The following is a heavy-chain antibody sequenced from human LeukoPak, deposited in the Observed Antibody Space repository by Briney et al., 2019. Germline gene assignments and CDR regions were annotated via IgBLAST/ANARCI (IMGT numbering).Heavy chain of an antibody. CDR1: GGSFSGYY. J-gene: IGHJ5*02. CDR3: ARINPYGVRKGWFDP. Sequence: SETLSLTCAVYGGSFSGYYWGWIRQPPGKGLEWIGEINHSGSTNYNPSLKIRVTISVDTSKNQFYLKLSSVTAADTAVYYCARINPYGVRKGWFDPWGQGTLVTASS. D-gene: IGHD4-17*01. CDR2: INHSGST. V-gene: IGHV4-34*01.